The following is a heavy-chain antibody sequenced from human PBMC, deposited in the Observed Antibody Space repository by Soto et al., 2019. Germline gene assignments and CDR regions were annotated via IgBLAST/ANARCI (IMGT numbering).Heavy chain of an antibody. J-gene: IGHJ6*02. CDR2: IIPIFGTA. CDR3: ARFSVSAYYYYGMDV. Sequence: GASVKVSSKASGGTFSSYAISWVRQAPGQGLEWMGGIIPIFGTANYAQKFQGRVTITADKSTSTAYMELSSLRSEDTAVYYCARFSVSAYYYYGMDVWGQGTTVTVSS. V-gene: IGHV1-69*06. D-gene: IGHD3-16*02. CDR1: GGTFSSYA.